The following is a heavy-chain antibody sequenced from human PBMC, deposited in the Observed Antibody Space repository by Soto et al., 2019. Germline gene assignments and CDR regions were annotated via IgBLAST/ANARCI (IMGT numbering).Heavy chain of an antibody. V-gene: IGHV3-11*01. CDR1: GFTFSDYY. J-gene: IGHJ5*02. Sequence: GSLRLSCAASGFTFSDYYMSWIRQAPGKGLEWVSYISSSGSTIYYADSVKGRFTISRDNAKNSLYLQMNSLRAEDTAVYYCASDIVVVPAAITWGQGTLVTVSS. D-gene: IGHD2-2*01. CDR3: ASDIVVVPAAIT. CDR2: ISSSGSTI.